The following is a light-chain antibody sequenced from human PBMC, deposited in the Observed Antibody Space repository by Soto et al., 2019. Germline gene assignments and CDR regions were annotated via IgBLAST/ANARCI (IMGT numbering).Light chain of an antibody. Sequence: DIQMTQSPSTLSASVGDRVIITCRASQSISNRLAWYQQSPGKAPKLLIYRASSLESGVPSRFSGSGSGTEFTLTISSLQPDDVAIYSYQKYSGAPVFGQGTKVEIK. J-gene: IGKJ1*01. CDR2: RAS. V-gene: IGKV1-5*03. CDR1: QSISNR. CDR3: QKYSGAPV.